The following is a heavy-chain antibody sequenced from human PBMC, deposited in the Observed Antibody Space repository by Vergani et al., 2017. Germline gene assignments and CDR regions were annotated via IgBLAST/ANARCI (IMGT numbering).Heavy chain of an antibody. V-gene: IGHV4-39*07. CDR1: ADSISSGSYY. J-gene: IGHJ4*02. D-gene: IGHD5-18*01. CDR3: ARRGYSYELDY. Sequence: QLQLQQSGPGLVKPSETLFLTCTVSADSISSGSYYWGWIRQPPGKGLEWIGNIYHSGSTYYNPSLKSRVTISVDTSKNQFSLKLSSVTAADTAVYYCARRGYSYELDYWGQGTLVTVSS. CDR2: IYHSGST.